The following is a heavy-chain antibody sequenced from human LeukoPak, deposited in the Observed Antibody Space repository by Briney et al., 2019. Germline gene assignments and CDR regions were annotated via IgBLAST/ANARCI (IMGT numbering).Heavy chain of an antibody. CDR1: GIPFSRSG. V-gene: IGHV3-33*01. J-gene: IGHJ4*02. Sequence: GGSLRLSCAASGIPFSRSGMDWVRQAPGKGLDWVAFIYYDGSSKYYADSVKGRFTISRDNSKDTVYLQMNSLRAEDTAVYFCARDKGTTSIDNWGQGALVTVSS. D-gene: IGHD2/OR15-2a*01. CDR3: ARDKGTTSIDN. CDR2: IYYDGSSK.